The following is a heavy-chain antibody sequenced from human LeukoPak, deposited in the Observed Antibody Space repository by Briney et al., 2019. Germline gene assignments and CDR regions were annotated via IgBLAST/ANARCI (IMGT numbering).Heavy chain of an antibody. J-gene: IGHJ6*03. CDR3: AKLGGHPLHNYYVGV. CDR2: ILDSGYST. Sequence: GGSLRLSCAASGFTFSSYAMSWVLQAQGKGLEWVSGILDSGYSTYYANSVKGRFTISRDNSNNTLYLQMNSLRAEDTAVYYCAKLGGHPLHNYYVGVWGKGTTVAVSS. V-gene: IGHV3-23*01. D-gene: IGHD3-16*01. CDR1: GFTFSSYA.